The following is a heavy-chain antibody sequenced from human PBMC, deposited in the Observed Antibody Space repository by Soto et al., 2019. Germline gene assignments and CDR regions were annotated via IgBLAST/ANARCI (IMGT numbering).Heavy chain of an antibody. CDR2: IYYSGST. Sequence: SGNLSLTCTVSGGSISSGGYYWSWIRQHPGKGLEWIGYIYYSGSTYYNPSLKSRVTISVDTSKNQFSLKLSSVTAADTAVYYCANTYYYGSGGFDYWGQGTLVTVSS. CDR1: GGSISSGGYY. D-gene: IGHD3-10*01. CDR3: ANTYYYGSGGFDY. V-gene: IGHV4-31*03. J-gene: IGHJ4*02.